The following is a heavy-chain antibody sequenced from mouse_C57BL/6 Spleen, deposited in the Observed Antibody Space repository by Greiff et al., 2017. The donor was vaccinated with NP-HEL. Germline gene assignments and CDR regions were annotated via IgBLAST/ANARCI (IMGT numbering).Heavy chain of an antibody. J-gene: IGHJ4*01. CDR2: LSSGSSTI. Sequence: EVKVVESGGGLVKPGGSLKLSCAASGFTFSDYGMHWVRQAPEKGLEWVAYLSSGSSTIYYADTVKGRFTISRDNAKNTLFLHMTSLRSEDTAMYYCARRSRMDYWGQGTSVTVSS. CDR1: GFTFSDYG. CDR3: ARRSRMDY. V-gene: IGHV5-17*01.